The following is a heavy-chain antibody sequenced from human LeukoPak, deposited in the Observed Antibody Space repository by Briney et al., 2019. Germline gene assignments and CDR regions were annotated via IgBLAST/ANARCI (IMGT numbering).Heavy chain of an antibody. CDR3: ARALDYGDYRALYYFDY. CDR2: INHSGST. V-gene: IGHV4-34*01. D-gene: IGHD4-17*01. Sequence: PSETLSLTCAVYGGSFSGYYWSWIRQPPGKGLEWIGEINHSGSTNYNPSLKSRVTISVDTSKNQFSLKLSSVTAADTAVYYCARALDYGDYRALYYFDYWGQGTLVTVSS. CDR1: GGSFSGYY. J-gene: IGHJ4*02.